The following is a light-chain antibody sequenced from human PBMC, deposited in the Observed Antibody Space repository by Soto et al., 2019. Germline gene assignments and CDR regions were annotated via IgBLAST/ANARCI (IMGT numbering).Light chain of an antibody. Sequence: EIVLTQSPATLSLSPGERATLSCRASQSVSTYLAWYQQKPAQAPRLLIYDASNRATGIPARFSGSGSGTDFTLTISSLEPEDFAVYYCQHHTTFGQGTRLEIK. J-gene: IGKJ5*01. CDR1: QSVSTY. CDR3: QHHTT. V-gene: IGKV3-11*01. CDR2: DAS.